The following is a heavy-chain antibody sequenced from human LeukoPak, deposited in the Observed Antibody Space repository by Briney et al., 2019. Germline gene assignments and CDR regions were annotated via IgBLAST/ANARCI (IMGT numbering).Heavy chain of an antibody. V-gene: IGHV3-48*01. J-gene: IGHJ6*02. CDR3: AVDMTTVTNYYYYGMDV. CDR2: ISSSSSTI. D-gene: IGHD4-11*01. CDR1: GFTFSSYS. Sequence: PGGSLRLSCAASGFTFSSYSMTWVSQAPGKGREWVSYISSSSSTIYYADSVKGRFTISRDNAKNSLYLQMNSLRAEDTAVYYCAVDMTTVTNYYYYGMDVWGQGTTVTVSS.